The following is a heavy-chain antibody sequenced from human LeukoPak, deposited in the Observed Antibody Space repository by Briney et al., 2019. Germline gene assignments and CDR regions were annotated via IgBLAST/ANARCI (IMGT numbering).Heavy chain of an antibody. Sequence: PGGSLRLSCAASGFTFSSYVMRWVRQAPARGLEWVSSITDSGGSTYYTDSVKGRFTISRDNSENTLYLQMNSLRAEDTAIYYCAKGGSSSSGDYWGQGTLVTVSS. CDR3: AKGGSSSSGDY. D-gene: IGHD6-6*01. V-gene: IGHV3-23*01. CDR2: ITDSGGST. CDR1: GFTFSSYV. J-gene: IGHJ4*02.